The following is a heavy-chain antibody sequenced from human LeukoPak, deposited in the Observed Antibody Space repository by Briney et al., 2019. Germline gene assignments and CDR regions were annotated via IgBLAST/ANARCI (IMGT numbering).Heavy chain of an antibody. CDR2: INHSGST. CDR1: GGSFSGYY. J-gene: IGHJ4*02. CDR3: ALSPGYSGYAYYFDY. V-gene: IGHV4-34*01. Sequence: PSETLSLTCAVYGGSFSGYYWSWIRQPPGKGLEWIGEINHSGSTNYNPSLKSRVTISVDTSKNQFSLKLSSVTAADTAVYYCALSPGYSGYAYYFDYWGQGTLVTVSP. D-gene: IGHD5-12*01.